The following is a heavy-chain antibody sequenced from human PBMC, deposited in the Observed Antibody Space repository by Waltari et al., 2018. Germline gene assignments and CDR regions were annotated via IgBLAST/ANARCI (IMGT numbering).Heavy chain of an antibody. D-gene: IGHD4-17*01. J-gene: IGHJ6*03. V-gene: IGHV1-8*03. CDR3: ARVVGDYGGYYYYYMDV. CDR1: GYTFTSSD. Sequence: QVQLVQSGAEVKKPGASVKVSCKASGYTFTSSDINWVRQATGQGLEWRGWMNPNSGKTGYAQKFQGRVTITRNTSISTAYMELSSLRSEDTAVYYCARVVGDYGGYYYYYMDVWGKGTTVTVSS. CDR2: MNPNSGKT.